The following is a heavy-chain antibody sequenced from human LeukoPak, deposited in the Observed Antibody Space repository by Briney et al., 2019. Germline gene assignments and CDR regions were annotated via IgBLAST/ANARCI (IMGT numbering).Heavy chain of an antibody. CDR3: ARDGRHYYDSSGYYGEFDP. CDR2: ISAYNGNT. J-gene: IGHJ5*02. V-gene: IGHV1-18*01. Sequence: ASVKVSCKASGGTFSSYAISWVRQAPGQGLEWMGWISAYNGNTNYAQKLQGRVTMTTDTSTSTAYMELRSLRSDDTAVYYCARDGRHYYDSSGYYGEFDPWGQGTLVTVSS. D-gene: IGHD3-22*01. CDR1: GGTFSSYA.